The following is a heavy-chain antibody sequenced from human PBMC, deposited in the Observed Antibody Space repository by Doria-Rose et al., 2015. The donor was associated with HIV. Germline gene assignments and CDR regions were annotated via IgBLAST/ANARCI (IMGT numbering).Heavy chain of an antibody. V-gene: IGHV3-30*04. CDR2: ISYDGNNK. D-gene: IGHD3-16*01. Sequence: QVQLVQSGGGVVQPGRSLRLSCAASGFTFSSYAMHWVRQAPGKGLEWVTIISYDGNNKYYADSVRGRFTVSRDNSKNTLYLQMNSLRAEDSAVYYCATYADYIDYWGQGVLVTVSS. J-gene: IGHJ4*02. CDR1: GFTFSSYA. CDR3: ATYADYIDY.